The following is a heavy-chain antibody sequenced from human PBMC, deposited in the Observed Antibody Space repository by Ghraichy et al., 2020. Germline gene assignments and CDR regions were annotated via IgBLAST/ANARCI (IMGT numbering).Heavy chain of an antibody. Sequence: GGSLRLSCAASGFTVSSNSMSWVRQAPGKGLEWVSVIYSGGRAYYADSVKGRFTISRDNSKNTLFLQMNSLRAEDTAVYYCARGTSYFDYWGQGTLVTVSS. CDR3: ARGTSYFDY. CDR2: IYSGGRA. V-gene: IGHV3-66*01. D-gene: IGHD3-10*01. J-gene: IGHJ4*02. CDR1: GFTVSSNS.